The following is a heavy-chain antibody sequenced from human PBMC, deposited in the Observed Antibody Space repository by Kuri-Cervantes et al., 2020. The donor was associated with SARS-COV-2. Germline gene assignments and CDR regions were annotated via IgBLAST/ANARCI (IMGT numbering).Heavy chain of an antibody. D-gene: IGHD6-13*01. J-gene: IGHJ6*03. Sequence: LSLTCAAPGFTFSSYSMNWVRQALGKGLEWVSSISSSSSYIYYADSVKGRFTISRDNAKNSLYLQMNSLRAEDTAVYYSARDVAAGRAYYYYMDVWGEGTTVTVSS. CDR1: GFTFSSYS. CDR3: ARDVAAGRAYYYYMDV. V-gene: IGHV3-21*01. CDR2: ISSSSSYI.